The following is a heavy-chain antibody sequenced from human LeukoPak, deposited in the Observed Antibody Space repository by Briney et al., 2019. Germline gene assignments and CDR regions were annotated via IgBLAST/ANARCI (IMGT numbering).Heavy chain of an antibody. Sequence: ASVKVSCKASGYTFTSYGISWVRQAPGQGLEWMGWISAYNGNTNYAQKFQGRVTITADESTSTAYMELSSLRSEDTAVYYCANGYCSSTSCHTNYYYYYGMDVWGQGTTVTVSS. J-gene: IGHJ6*02. CDR1: GYTFTSYG. CDR3: ANGYCSSTSCHTNYYYYYGMDV. V-gene: IGHV1-18*01. CDR2: ISAYNGNT. D-gene: IGHD2-2*02.